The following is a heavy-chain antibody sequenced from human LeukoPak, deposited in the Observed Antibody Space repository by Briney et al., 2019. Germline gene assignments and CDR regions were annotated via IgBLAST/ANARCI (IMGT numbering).Heavy chain of an antibody. Sequence: GGSXRLSCAASGFTFSTFAMQWVRQAPEKGLEYVSGINTDGGTTFYANSVKGRFTISRDNPKNTLYLQMGSLRAEDTAVYYCARDGVATNWGQGILVTVSS. CDR1: GFTFSTFA. CDR2: INTDGGTT. CDR3: ARDGVATN. D-gene: IGHD5-24*01. J-gene: IGHJ4*02. V-gene: IGHV3-64*01.